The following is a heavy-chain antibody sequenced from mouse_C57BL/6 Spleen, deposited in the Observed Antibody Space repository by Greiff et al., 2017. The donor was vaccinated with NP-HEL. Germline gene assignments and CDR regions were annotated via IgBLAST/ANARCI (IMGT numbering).Heavy chain of an antibody. CDR3: ARDYGSSYTSYAMDY. D-gene: IGHD1-1*01. CDR1: GYAFTNYL. Sequence: QVHVKQSGAELVRPGTSVKVSCKASGYAFTNYLIEWVKQRPGQGLEWIGVINPGSGGTNYNEKFKGKATLTADKSSSTAYMQLSSLTSEDSAVYFCARDYGSSYTSYAMDYWGQGTSVTVSS. CDR2: INPGSGGT. J-gene: IGHJ4*01. V-gene: IGHV1-54*01.